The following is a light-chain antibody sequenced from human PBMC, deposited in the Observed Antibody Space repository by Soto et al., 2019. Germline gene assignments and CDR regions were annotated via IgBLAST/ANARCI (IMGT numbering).Light chain of an antibody. J-gene: IGKJ1*01. Sequence: DIQMTQSPSSLSASVGDRVTITCRASLGISTYLGWYQQKPGKTPTSLIYRASSLQSGVPSRFSGSGSGTDFTLTISSLQPEDFATYYCQQSYSTPRTFGQGTKVDIK. V-gene: IGKV1-39*01. CDR1: LGISTY. CDR3: QQSYSTPRT. CDR2: RAS.